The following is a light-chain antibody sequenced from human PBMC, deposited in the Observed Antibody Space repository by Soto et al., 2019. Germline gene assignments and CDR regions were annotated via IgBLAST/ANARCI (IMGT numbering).Light chain of an antibody. CDR1: SSDVGGYSY. V-gene: IGLV2-8*01. CDR3: TSYSRYRVLV. CDR2: EVN. Sequence: QSVLAQPPSASGSPGQSVAISCTGTSSDVGGYSYVSWYQQHPGKAPKLMIYEVNKRPSGVPDRFSGSKSGNTASLTVSGLQAEDEADYYCTSYSRYRVLVFGGGTKVTVL. J-gene: IGLJ3*02.